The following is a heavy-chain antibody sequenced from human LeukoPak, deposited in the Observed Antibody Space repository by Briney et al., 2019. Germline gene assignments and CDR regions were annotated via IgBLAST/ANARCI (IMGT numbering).Heavy chain of an antibody. V-gene: IGHV1-8*01. Sequence: ASVKVSCKASRYTFTSYDINWVREAAGQGLERMGWMNPNTGRTGYAQKFQGRVTMTRDTSITTAYMELTSLTYEDTAVYYCARLAETPDYYSNGGYFYLGYWGQGNPVTVSS. J-gene: IGHJ4*02. CDR1: RYTFTSYD. CDR3: ARLAETPDYYSNGGYFYLGY. D-gene: IGHD3-22*01. CDR2: MNPNTGRT.